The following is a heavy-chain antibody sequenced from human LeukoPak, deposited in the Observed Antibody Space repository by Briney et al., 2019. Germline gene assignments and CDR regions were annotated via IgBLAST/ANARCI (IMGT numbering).Heavy chain of an antibody. J-gene: IGHJ3*02. V-gene: IGHV3-74*01. CDR2: INSDGRRT. D-gene: IGHD3-10*01. Sequence: AGGSLRLSCAASGFTFSRYWMHWVRQVPGKGLVWVSRINSDGRRTSYADSVKGRFTISRDNAKNTLYLQMNSLRAEDTAVYYCARDRGSAFDIWGQGTMVTVSS. CDR3: ARDRGSAFDI. CDR1: GFTFSRYW.